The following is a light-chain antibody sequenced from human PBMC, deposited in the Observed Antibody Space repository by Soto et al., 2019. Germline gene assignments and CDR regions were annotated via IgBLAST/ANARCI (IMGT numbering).Light chain of an antibody. CDR3: SSYTSSSTLP. Sequence: QSALTQPASVSGSPGQSITISCTGTSSDVGGYNYVSWYQQHPGKAPKLMIYEVSNRPSGVSNRFSGSKSGNTASLTISGLQAEDEADSYCSSYTSSSTLPFGTGTKLTVL. J-gene: IGLJ1*01. V-gene: IGLV2-14*01. CDR2: EVS. CDR1: SSDVGGYNY.